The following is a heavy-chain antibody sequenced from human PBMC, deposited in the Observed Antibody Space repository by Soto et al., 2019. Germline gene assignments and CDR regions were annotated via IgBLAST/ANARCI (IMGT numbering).Heavy chain of an antibody. D-gene: IGHD4-17*01. CDR2: ISGNGDRT. V-gene: IGHV3-64*01. Sequence: GGSLRLSCAASGFTFSSYGMHWVRQAPGKGLQYVSSISGNGDRTYYGNSVKGRLTISRDNSKNTLYLQMGSLRAEDMAVYYCARTRQSYGDYDYWGQGTLVTVSS. CDR3: ARTRQSYGDYDY. J-gene: IGHJ4*02. CDR1: GFTFSSYG.